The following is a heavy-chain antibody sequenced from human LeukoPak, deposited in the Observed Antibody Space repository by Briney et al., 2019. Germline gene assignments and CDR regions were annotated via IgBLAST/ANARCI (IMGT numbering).Heavy chain of an antibody. CDR1: GFTFSSFG. D-gene: IGHD3-10*01. V-gene: IGHV3-30*18. CDR2: ISDDGSNQ. J-gene: IGHJ6*02. Sequence: GGSLRLSCAASGFTFSSFGIHWVRQAPGRGLEWVAVISDDGSNQHYADSVKGRFTISRDNSKNTLYLQMNSLRAEDTAVYYCAKGQLLLWFGESDYYYGMDVWGQGTTVTVSS. CDR3: AKGQLLLWFGESDYYYGMDV.